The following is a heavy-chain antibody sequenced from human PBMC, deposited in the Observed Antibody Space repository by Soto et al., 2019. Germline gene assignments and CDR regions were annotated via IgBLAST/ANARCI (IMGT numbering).Heavy chain of an antibody. CDR1: GGSISSYY. J-gene: IGHJ3*02. D-gene: IGHD3-10*01. CDR2: IYYSGST. V-gene: IGHV4-59*01. CDR3: ARDRQFGELTHAFDI. Sequence: PSETLSLTCTVSGGSISSYYWSWIRQPPGKGLEWIGYIYYSGSTNYNPSLKSRVTISVDTSKNQFSLKLSSVTAADTAVYYCARDRQFGELTHAFDIWGQGTMVTVSS.